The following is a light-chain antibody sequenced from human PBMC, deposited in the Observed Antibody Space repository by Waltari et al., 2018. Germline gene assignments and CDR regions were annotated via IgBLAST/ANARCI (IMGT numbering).Light chain of an antibody. J-gene: IGLJ2*01. Sequence: QSALTQPRSVSGSPGQSVTISCTGTSSDGGGYNYVSWYQQHPGKAPKLLIYDVPKRPSGVPDRFSGSKSGNTASLTISGLQAEDEADYYCCSYAGSSTVLFGGGTKLTVL. V-gene: IGLV2-11*01. CDR1: SSDGGGYNY. CDR3: CSYAGSSTVL. CDR2: DVP.